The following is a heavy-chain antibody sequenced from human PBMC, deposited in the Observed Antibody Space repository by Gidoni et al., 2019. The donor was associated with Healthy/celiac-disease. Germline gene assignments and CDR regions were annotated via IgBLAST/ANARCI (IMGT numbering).Heavy chain of an antibody. J-gene: IGHJ4*02. CDR1: GGSLSSGGYS. D-gene: IGHD1-26*01. V-gene: IGHV4-30-2*01. Sequence: QLQLQESASGLVQPSQNLSLTCTVSGGSLSSGGYSWSWIRQPPGKGLEWIGYIYHSGSTYYNPSLKSRVTISVDRSNNQFSLKLSSVTAADTAVYYCASERSGGGYYFDSWGQGTLVTVSS. CDR2: IYHSGST. CDR3: ASERSGGGYYFDS.